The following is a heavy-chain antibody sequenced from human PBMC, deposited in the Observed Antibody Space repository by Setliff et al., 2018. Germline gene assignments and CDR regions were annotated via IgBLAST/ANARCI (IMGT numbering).Heavy chain of an antibody. CDR1: GGSFSGYY. CDR3: ARAAGYSSSWYHYYYGMDV. Sequence: SETLSLTCAVYGGSFSGYYWSWIRQPPGKGLEWIGEINHSGSTNDNPSLKSRVTMSVDTSKNQFSLKLSSVTAADTAMYYCARAAGYSSSWYHYYYGMDVWGQGTTVTVSS. D-gene: IGHD6-13*01. CDR2: INHSGST. J-gene: IGHJ6*02. V-gene: IGHV4-34*01.